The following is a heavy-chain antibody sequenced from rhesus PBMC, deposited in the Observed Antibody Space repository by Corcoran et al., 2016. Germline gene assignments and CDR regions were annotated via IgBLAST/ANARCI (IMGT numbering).Heavy chain of an antibody. Sequence: QLQLQESGPGLVKPSETLSVTCAVSGCSISGSYWSWIRPAPGKGLEWIGYIYGSGSSTNYNPSLKSRVTLSVDTSKNQLSLKLSSVTTADTAVYYCAMYSGGFDYWGQGVLVTVSS. D-gene: IGHD6-37*01. J-gene: IGHJ4*01. CDR3: AMYSGGFDY. V-gene: IGHV4-169*01. CDR2: IYGSGSST. CDR1: GCSISGSY.